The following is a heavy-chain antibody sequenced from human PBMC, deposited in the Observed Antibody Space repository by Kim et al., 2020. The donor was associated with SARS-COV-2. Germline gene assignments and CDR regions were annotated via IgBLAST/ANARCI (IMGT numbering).Heavy chain of an antibody. CDR3: ARSSSGYSYGVFDY. J-gene: IGHJ4*02. Sequence: NPTLTSRVTISEDTSKSQFSLKLSSVTAADTAVYYCARSSSGYSYGVFDYWGQGTLVTVSS. D-gene: IGHD5-18*01. V-gene: IGHV4-31*02.